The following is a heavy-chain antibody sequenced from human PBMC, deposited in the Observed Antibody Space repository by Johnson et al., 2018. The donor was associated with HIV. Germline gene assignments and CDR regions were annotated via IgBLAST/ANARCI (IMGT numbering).Heavy chain of an antibody. CDR1: GFTFSSYG. J-gene: IGHJ3*02. V-gene: IGHV3-33*01. Sequence: QVQLVESGGGVVQPGRSLRLSCAASGFTFSSYGMHWVRQAPGKGLEWVAVIWYDGSNKYYADSVKGRFTISRDNSKNTLYLQMNSLRAEDTAVYYCARDLGDGYNWDAFDIWGQGTMVTVSS. CDR3: ARDLGDGYNWDAFDI. CDR2: IWYDGSNK. D-gene: IGHD5-24*01.